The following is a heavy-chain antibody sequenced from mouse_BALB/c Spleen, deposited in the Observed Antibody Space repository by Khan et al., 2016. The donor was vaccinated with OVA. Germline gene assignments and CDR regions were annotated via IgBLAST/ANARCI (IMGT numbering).Heavy chain of an antibody. Sequence: QVQLKESGPGLVAPSQSLSITCTVSGFSLTDYGVSWIRQPPGKGLEWLGVIWGGGSTYYNSALKSRLSISNDNSTSQVFLQMNSLQTDDTAMYCCDKGLWSYYFGLDYWGQGTSVTVSS. CDR3: DKGLWSYYFGLDY. V-gene: IGHV2-6-5*01. J-gene: IGHJ4*01. CDR1: GFSLTDYG. D-gene: IGHD3-1*01. CDR2: IWGGGST.